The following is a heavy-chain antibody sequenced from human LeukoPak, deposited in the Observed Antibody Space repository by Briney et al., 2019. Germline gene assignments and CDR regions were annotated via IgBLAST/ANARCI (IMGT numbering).Heavy chain of an antibody. CDR3: ARGSGGPPQVLDY. CDR2: INPNSGGT. V-gene: IGHV1-2*02. CDR1: GYTFTGYY. D-gene: IGHD3-3*01. J-gene: IGHJ4*02. Sequence: ASVKVSCKAPGYTFTGYYIHWVRQAPGQGLGWMGWINPNSGGTSYAQKFQGRVTMTRDTSISTVYMELNRLRSDDTAVFYCARGSGGPPQVLDYWGQGTLVTVSS.